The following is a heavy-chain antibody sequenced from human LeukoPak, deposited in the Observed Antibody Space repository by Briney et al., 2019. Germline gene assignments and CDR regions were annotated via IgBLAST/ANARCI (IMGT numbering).Heavy chain of an antibody. Sequence: PGGSLRLFCAASGFTFSSYGMHWVRQAPGKGLEWVAFIRYDGSNKYYADSVKGRFTISRDNSKNTLYLQMNSLRAEDTAVYYCAKDRGQQLVPNYFDYWGQGTLVTVSS. CDR1: GFTFSSYG. J-gene: IGHJ4*02. CDR2: IRYDGSNK. D-gene: IGHD6-13*01. CDR3: AKDRGQQLVPNYFDY. V-gene: IGHV3-30*02.